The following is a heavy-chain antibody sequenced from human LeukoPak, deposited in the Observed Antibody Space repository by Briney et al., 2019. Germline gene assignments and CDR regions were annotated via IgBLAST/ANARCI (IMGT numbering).Heavy chain of an antibody. CDR1: GYTFTSYD. CDR3: ARVSTYFGVVTDFDY. Sequence: ASVTVSCKASGYTFTSYDINWVRQAPGQGLEWMGWMNPNSGNTGYAQKFQGRVTMTRNTSISTAYMELSSLGSEDTAVYYCARVSTYFGVVTDFDYWGQGTLVTVSS. V-gene: IGHV1-8*01. J-gene: IGHJ4*02. CDR2: MNPNSGNT. D-gene: IGHD3-3*01.